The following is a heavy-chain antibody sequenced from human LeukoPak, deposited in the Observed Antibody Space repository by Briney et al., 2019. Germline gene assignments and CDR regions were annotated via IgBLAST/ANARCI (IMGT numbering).Heavy chain of an antibody. CDR2: IIPIFGTA. D-gene: IGHD3-16*02. Sequence: SVKVSCKASGGTFSSYAISWVRQAPGQGLEWMRGIIPIFGTANYAQKFQGRVTITADESTSTAYMELSSLRSEDTAVYYCARAGYVWGSYRSAPDAFDIWGQGTMVTVSS. CDR1: GGTFSSYA. V-gene: IGHV1-69*13. J-gene: IGHJ3*02. CDR3: ARAGYVWGSYRSAPDAFDI.